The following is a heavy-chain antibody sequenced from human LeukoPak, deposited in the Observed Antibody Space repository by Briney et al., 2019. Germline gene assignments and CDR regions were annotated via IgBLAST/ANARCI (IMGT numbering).Heavy chain of an antibody. Sequence: SQTLSLTCTVSGDSISSTSYYWSWIRQPAGKGLEWIGRIYTSGSSDYNPSLKSRVTISVDTSKNHFSLKLSSVTAADTAVYYCARGYSGYGTRFDPWGQGALVTVSS. CDR2: IYTSGSS. J-gene: IGHJ5*02. CDR1: GDSISSTSYY. V-gene: IGHV4-61*02. D-gene: IGHD5-12*01. CDR3: ARGYSGYGTRFDP.